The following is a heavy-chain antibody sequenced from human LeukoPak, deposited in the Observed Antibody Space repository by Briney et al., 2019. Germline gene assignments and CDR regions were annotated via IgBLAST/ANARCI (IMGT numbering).Heavy chain of an antibody. V-gene: IGHV3-21*01. Sequence: PSETLSLTCTVSGGSISSGDYYWSWIRQAPGKGLEWVSSISSSSSYIYCADSVKGRFTISRDNAKNSLYLQMNSLRAEDTAVYYCAAGYCTNGVCSNFDYWGQGTLVTVSS. CDR1: GGSISSGDYY. CDR3: AAGYCTNGVCSNFDY. CDR2: ISSSSSYI. J-gene: IGHJ4*02. D-gene: IGHD2-8*01.